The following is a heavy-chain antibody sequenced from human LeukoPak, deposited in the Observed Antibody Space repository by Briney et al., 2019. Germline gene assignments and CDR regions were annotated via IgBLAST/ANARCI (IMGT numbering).Heavy chain of an antibody. CDR2: IYYSGGT. CDR1: GGSISTYY. Sequence: SETLSLTCTVSGGSISTYYWSWIPQPPGKGLEWIVYIYYSGGTNYNPSLKSRLTISVDTSKNKFSLRLSSVTVADTAVYYCARSPTGGSPFFDYWGQGTLVTVSS. V-gene: IGHV4-59*01. D-gene: IGHD2-15*01. CDR3: ARSPTGGSPFFDY. J-gene: IGHJ4*02.